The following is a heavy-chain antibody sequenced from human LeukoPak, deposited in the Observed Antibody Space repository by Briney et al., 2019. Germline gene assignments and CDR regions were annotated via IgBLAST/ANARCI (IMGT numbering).Heavy chain of an antibody. CDR3: ARDKVSSSWSRLDY. V-gene: IGHV1-69*13. Sequence: GASVKVSCKASGGTFSSYAISWVRQAPGQGLEWMGGIIPIFGTANYAQKFQGRVTITADESTSTAYMELSSLRSGDTAVYYCARDKVSSSWSRLDYWGQGTLVTVSS. D-gene: IGHD6-13*01. CDR1: GGTFSSYA. J-gene: IGHJ4*02. CDR2: IIPIFGTA.